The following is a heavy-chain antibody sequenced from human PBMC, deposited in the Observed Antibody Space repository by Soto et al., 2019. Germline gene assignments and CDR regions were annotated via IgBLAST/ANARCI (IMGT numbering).Heavy chain of an antibody. CDR1: GGTFSSYA. Sequence: GASVKVSCKASGGTFSSYAISWVRQAPGQGLEWMGGIIPIFGTANYAQKFQGRVTITADESTSTAYMELSSRRSEDTAVYYCAREPVRAPQIGYCSGGSCYDRADYYCMDVWGQGTTVTVSS. V-gene: IGHV1-69*13. J-gene: IGHJ6*02. CDR2: IIPIFGTA. CDR3: AREPVRAPQIGYCSGGSCYDRADYYCMDV. D-gene: IGHD2-15*01.